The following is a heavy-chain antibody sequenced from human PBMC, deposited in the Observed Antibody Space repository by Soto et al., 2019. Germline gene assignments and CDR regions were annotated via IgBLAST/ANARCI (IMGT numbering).Heavy chain of an antibody. CDR1: GGSFSGYY. V-gene: IGHV4-34*01. CDR3: ARTIFYGDYYMDV. J-gene: IGHJ6*03. Sequence: SETLSLTCAVYGGSFSGYYWSWIRQPPGKGLEWIGEINHSGSTNYNPSLKSRVTISVDTSKNQFSLKLSSVTAADTAVYYCARTIFYGDYYMDVWGKGTTVTVSS. D-gene: IGHD4-17*01. CDR2: INHSGST.